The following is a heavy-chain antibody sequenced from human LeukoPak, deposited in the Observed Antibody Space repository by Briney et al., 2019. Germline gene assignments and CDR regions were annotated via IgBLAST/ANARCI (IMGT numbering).Heavy chain of an antibody. Sequence: GGSLTLSCAASGFNFDDYAIHWARQAQGQGLEWLSIISWNGGFMDSADSVKGRFSISRDNVKKSVYLRMNSLRPEDTAFYYCAKVRGTYSSGFYFDSWGQGTLVTVSS. CDR1: GFNFDDYA. J-gene: IGHJ4*02. CDR3: AKVRGTYSSGFYFDS. CDR2: ISWNGGFM. V-gene: IGHV3-9*01. D-gene: IGHD6-19*01.